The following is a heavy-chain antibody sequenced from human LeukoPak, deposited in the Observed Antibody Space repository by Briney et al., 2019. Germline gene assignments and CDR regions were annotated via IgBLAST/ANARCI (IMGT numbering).Heavy chain of an antibody. CDR3: ARKGLRRRFDY. D-gene: IGHD3-16*01. J-gene: IGHJ4*02. CDR1: GGSFSGYY. CDR2: TNHSGST. V-gene: IGHV4-34*01. Sequence: PSETLSLTCAVYGGSFSGYYWSWIRQPPGKGLEWIGETNHSGSTNYNPSLKSRVTISVDTSKNQFSLKLSSVTAADTAVYYCARKGLRRRFDYWGQGTLVTVSS.